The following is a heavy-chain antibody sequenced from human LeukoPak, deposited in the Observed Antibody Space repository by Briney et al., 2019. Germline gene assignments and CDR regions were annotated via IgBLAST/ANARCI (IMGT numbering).Heavy chain of an antibody. CDR3: ARDYYDSSGLDY. CDR2: ISYDGSNK. V-gene: IGHV3-30*04. Sequence: GGSLRLSCAASGFTFSSHAMHWVRQAPGKGLEWVAVISYDGSNKYYADSVKGRFTISRDNSKNTLYLQMNSLRAEDTAVYYCARDYYDSSGLDYWGQGTLVTVSS. CDR1: GFTFSSHA. D-gene: IGHD3-22*01. J-gene: IGHJ4*02.